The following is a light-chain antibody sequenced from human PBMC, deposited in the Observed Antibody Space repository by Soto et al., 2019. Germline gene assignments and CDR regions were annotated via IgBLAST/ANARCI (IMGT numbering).Light chain of an antibody. CDR3: QQSDSTPYT. Sequence: VLTQSPATLSLSPGERATLSCRASQSVSSYLAWYQQKPGQAPRLLIYDASNRATGIPARFSGTGSGTDFTLTINNLEPEDFSTYYCQQSDSTPYTFGQGTKVEI. CDR2: DAS. CDR1: QSVSSY. J-gene: IGKJ2*01. V-gene: IGKV3-11*01.